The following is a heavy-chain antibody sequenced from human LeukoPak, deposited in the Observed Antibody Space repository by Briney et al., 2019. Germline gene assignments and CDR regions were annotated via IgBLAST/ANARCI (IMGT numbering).Heavy chain of an antibody. V-gene: IGHV4-59*01. CDR2: IYYSGST. D-gene: IGHD3-10*01. J-gene: IGHJ1*01. CDR1: GGSISSYY. CDR3: ARGPHELIGFQH. Sequence: PSETLSLTCTVSGGSISSYYWSWIRQPPGKGLEWIGYIYYSGSTNYNPSLKSRVTISVDTSKNQFSLKLSSVTAADTAVYYCARGPHELIGFQHWGQGTLVTVSS.